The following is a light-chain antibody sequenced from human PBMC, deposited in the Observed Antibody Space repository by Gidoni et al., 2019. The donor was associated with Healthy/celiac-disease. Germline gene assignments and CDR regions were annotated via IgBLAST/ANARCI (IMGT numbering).Light chain of an antibody. CDR2: WAS. V-gene: IGKV4-1*01. CDR1: QRVLYSSNNKNY. Sequence: DIVMTQSQDSMAVSLGERATSNCKSSQRVLYSSNNKNYLAWYQQKPGQPPKLLIYWASTRESGVPDRFSGSGSGTDFTLTIRSLQAEDVAVYYCQQYYSTPRTFGQGTKVEIK. J-gene: IGKJ1*01. CDR3: QQYYSTPRT.